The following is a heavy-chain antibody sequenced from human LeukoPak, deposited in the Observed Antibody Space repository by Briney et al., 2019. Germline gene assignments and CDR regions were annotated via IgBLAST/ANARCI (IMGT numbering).Heavy chain of an antibody. CDR2: IYYSGST. D-gene: IGHD5-24*01. V-gene: IGHV4-59*01. Sequence: SETLSLTRTVSGGSISSYYWSWIRQPPGKGLEWIGYIYYSGSTNYNPSLKSRVTISVDTSKNQFSLKLSSVTAADTAVYYCARGDGGDYFDYWGQGTLVTVSS. CDR3: ARGDGGDYFDY. J-gene: IGHJ4*02. CDR1: GGSISSYY.